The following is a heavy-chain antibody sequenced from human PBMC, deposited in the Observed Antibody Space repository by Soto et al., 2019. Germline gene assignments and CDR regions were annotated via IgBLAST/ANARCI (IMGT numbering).Heavy chain of an antibody. CDR3: AKYGPSAAAGRYYYYGMDV. CDR2: ISGSGGST. CDR1: GFTFSSYA. Sequence: PGGSLRLSCAASGFTFSSYAMSWVRQAPGKGLEWVSAISGSGGSTYYADSVKGQFTISRDNSKNTLYLQMNSLRAEDTAVYYCAKYGPSAAAGRYYYYGMDVWGQGTTVTVSS. D-gene: IGHD6-13*01. J-gene: IGHJ6*02. V-gene: IGHV3-23*01.